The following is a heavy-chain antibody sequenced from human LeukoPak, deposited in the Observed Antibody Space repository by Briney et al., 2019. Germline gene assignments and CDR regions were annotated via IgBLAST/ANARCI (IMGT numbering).Heavy chain of an antibody. D-gene: IGHD1-26*01. V-gene: IGHV3-23*01. CDR3: ANPRLVGAKRDFDY. CDR2: ISGSGDTT. CDR1: GFTFSSFA. Sequence: GGSLRLSCVASGFTFSSFAMNWVRQAPGKGLEWVSGISGSGDTTDYADSVKGRFTISRDNSKNTLYLQMNSLRAEDTAVYYCANPRLVGAKRDFDYWGQGTLVTVSS. J-gene: IGHJ4*02.